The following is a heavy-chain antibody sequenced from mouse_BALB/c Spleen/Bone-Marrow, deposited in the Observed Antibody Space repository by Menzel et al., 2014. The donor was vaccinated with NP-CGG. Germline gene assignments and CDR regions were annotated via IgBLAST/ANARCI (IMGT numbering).Heavy chain of an antibody. CDR2: INPNNGGT. D-gene: IGHD1-2*01. V-gene: IGHV1-18*01. CDR1: GYTFTEYT. J-gene: IGHJ1*01. Sequence: EVQLQQSGPDLVKPGASVKISCKTSGYTFTEYTMHWVKQSHGKSLEWIGGINPNNGGTSYNQKFKAKATLTVDKSSSTVHMELRSLTSEDSAVYFCARGAYYGYANWYFDVWGAGTTVTVSS. CDR3: ARGAYYGYANWYFDV.